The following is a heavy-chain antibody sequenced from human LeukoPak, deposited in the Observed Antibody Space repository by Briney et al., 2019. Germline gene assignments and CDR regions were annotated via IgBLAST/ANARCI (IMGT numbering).Heavy chain of an antibody. D-gene: IGHD3-10*01. J-gene: IGHJ4*02. CDR2: IKDGGTT. V-gene: IGHV3-15*01. Sequence: PGGSLRLSCAVSGFTFSNAWMSWVRQTPGKGLEWVGRIKDGGTTDYGAPVKGRFTISRDDSKNTLYMQMNSLKIEDTAVYYCGLGSGRTDFDYWGQGTLVTVSS. CDR1: GFTFSNAW. CDR3: GLGSGRTDFDY.